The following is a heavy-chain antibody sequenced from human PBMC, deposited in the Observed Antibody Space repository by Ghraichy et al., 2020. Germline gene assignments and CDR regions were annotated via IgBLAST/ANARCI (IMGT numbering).Heavy chain of an antibody. V-gene: IGHV4-4*02. Sequence: SETLSLTCAVSGGSISSSNWWSWVRQPPGKGLEWIGEIFHSGSTNYNPSLKSRVTISVDKSKNQFSLKLISVTAADTAVYYCARGLEVASVTTGGLNWFDPWGQGTLVTVSS. D-gene: IGHD4-17*01. J-gene: IGHJ5*02. CDR1: GGSISSSNW. CDR2: IFHSGST. CDR3: ARGLEVASVTTGGLNWFDP.